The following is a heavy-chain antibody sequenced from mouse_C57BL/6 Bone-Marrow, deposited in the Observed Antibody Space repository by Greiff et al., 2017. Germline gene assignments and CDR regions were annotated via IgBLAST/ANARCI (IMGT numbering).Heavy chain of an antibody. CDR1: GYTFTSYW. J-gene: IGHJ4*01. CDR2: INPSNGGT. D-gene: IGHD1-1*01. V-gene: IGHV1-53*01. CDR3: ARGYYGSSRYYYAMDY. Sequence: QVQLKQPGTELVKPGASVKLSCKASGYTFTSYWMHWVKQRPGQGLEWIGNINPSNGGTNYNEKFKSKATLTVDKSSSTAYMQLSSLTSEDSAVYYCARGYYGSSRYYYAMDYWGQGTSVTVSS.